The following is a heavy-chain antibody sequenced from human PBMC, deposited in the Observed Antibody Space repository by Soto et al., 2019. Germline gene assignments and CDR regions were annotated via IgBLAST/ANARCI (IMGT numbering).Heavy chain of an antibody. V-gene: IGHV4-34*01. CDR3: VGARGRLVGFDY. J-gene: IGHJ4*02. CDR2: IDGSGNT. D-gene: IGHD1-26*01. Sequence: QVQLQQWGAGLLMPSETLSLTCAVNSESLSGYYWSWIRQSPGKGLEWIGEIDGSGNTNYSPSLRSRVAMSVDTSKNHFSLNLNSVSAADTAAYYCVGARGRLVGFDYWGQGTLVTVSS. CDR1: SESLSGYY.